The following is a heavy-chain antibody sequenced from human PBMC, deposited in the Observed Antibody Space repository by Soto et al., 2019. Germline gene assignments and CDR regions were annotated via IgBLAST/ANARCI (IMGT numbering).Heavy chain of an antibody. D-gene: IGHD6-19*01. V-gene: IGHV3-48*01. CDR3: ARSVEGDFDC. CDR1: GFTFSGYS. J-gene: IGHJ4*02. CDR2: ITGGSKTI. Sequence: EVQLVESGGDLVQRGGSLRLSCVASGFTFSGYSMNWVRQAPGKGLEWFSYITGGSKTIKYADSVKGRFTISRDNAKNAVYLQMNSLRAEDTAVYYCARSVEGDFDCWGEGTVVTV.